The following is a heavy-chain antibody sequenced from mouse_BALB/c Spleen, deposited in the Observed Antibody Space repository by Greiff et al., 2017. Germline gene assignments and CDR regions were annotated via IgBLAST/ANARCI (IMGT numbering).Heavy chain of an antibody. CDR3: AKPTLAPYYFDY. CDR2: IDPANGNT. D-gene: IGHD4-1*01. Sequence: EVHLVESGAELVKPGASVKLSCTASGFNIKDTYMHWVKQRPEQGLEWIGRIDPANGNTKYDPKFQGKATITADTSSNTAYLQLSSLTSEDTAVYYCAKPTLAPYYFDYWGQGTTLTVSS. CDR1: GFNIKDTY. J-gene: IGHJ2*01. V-gene: IGHV14-3*02.